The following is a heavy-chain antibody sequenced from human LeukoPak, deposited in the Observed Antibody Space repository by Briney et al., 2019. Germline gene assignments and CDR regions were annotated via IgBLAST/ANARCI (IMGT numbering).Heavy chain of an antibody. CDR3: ARGGGIYGLWDY. V-gene: IGHV3-74*03. CDR2: IYSDGSSY. Sequence: GGSLRLFCAASGFTFSSYWMHWVRQAPGKGLVWVSRIYSDGSSYTADSVKGRFTISRDNAKDTLYLQMNSLRVEDTAVYYCARGGGIYGLWDYWGQGTLVTVSA. J-gene: IGHJ4*02. D-gene: IGHD1-26*01. CDR1: GFTFSSYW.